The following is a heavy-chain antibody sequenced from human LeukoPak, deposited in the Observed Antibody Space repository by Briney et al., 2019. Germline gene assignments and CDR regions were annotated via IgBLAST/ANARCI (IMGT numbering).Heavy chain of an antibody. V-gene: IGHV4-59*01. Sequence: SETLTLTCTVSGASISSYYWTWIRQPPGKGLECIGYIYYSGGTRYNPSLKSRVTISVDTSKNQVSLKLTSVTAADTAVYYCARVPRSYYYYYYMDVWGKGTTVTVSS. CDR2: IYYSGGT. CDR3: ARVPRSYYYYYYMDV. CDR1: GASISSYY. J-gene: IGHJ6*03.